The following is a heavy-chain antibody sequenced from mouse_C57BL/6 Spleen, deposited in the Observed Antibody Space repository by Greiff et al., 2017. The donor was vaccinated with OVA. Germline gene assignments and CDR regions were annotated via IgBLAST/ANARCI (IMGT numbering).Heavy chain of an antibody. CDR1: GYTFTDYY. J-gene: IGHJ3*01. D-gene: IGHD2-4*01. CDR3: ARKGIYYDYDGFAY. V-gene: IGHV1-26*01. Sequence: EVQLQQSGPELVKPGASVKISCKASGYTFTDYYMNWVKQSHGKSLEWIGDINPNNGGTSYNQKFKGKATLTVDKSSSTAYMELRSLTSEYSAVYYGARKGIYYDYDGFAYWGQGTLVTVSA. CDR2: INPNNGGT.